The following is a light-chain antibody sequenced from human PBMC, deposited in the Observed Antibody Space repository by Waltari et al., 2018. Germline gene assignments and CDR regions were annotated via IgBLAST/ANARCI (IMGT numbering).Light chain of an antibody. CDR2: SNN. CDR3: AAWDDSLSVWV. Sequence: QSVLTQPPSASGTPGQRVTISCSGCNSNIGNNHVYWYQRLPGTAPKLLIYSNNQRPSGVPDRFSGSKSGTSASLAISGLRSEDEADYYCAAWDDSLSVWVFGGGTKLTVL. CDR1: NSNIGNNH. V-gene: IGLV1-47*01. J-gene: IGLJ3*02.